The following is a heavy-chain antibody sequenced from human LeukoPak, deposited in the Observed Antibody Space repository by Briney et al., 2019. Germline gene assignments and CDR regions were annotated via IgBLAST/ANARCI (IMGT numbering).Heavy chain of an antibody. Sequence: GGSLRLSCAASGFTFSSYWMSWVRQAPGKGLEWVANIKLDGSEKYYVDSVKGRFTISRDDAKSSLYLQMSSLRAEDTAVYYCARDRYYDSSGYYYSLFDYWGQGTLVTVSS. CDR1: GFTFSSYW. D-gene: IGHD3-22*01. J-gene: IGHJ4*02. CDR2: IKLDGSEK. CDR3: ARDRYYDSSGYYYSLFDY. V-gene: IGHV3-7*01.